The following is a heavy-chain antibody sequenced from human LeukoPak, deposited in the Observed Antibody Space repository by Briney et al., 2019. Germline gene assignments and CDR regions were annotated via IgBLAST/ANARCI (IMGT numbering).Heavy chain of an antibody. V-gene: IGHV4-34*01. Sequence: PSETLSLTCAVYGGSFSGYYWSWIRQPPGKGLEWIGSIYYSGSTYYNPSLKSRVTISVDTSKNQFSLKLSSVTAADTAVYYCARHNDAFDIWGQGTMVTVSS. CDR2: IYYSGST. CDR3: ARHNDAFDI. CDR1: GGSFSGYY. J-gene: IGHJ3*02.